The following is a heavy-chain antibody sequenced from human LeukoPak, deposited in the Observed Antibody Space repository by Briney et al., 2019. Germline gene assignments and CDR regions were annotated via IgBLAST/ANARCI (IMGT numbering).Heavy chain of an antibody. D-gene: IGHD3-22*01. V-gene: IGHV4-34*01. J-gene: IGHJ4*02. CDR1: GGSFSGYY. CDR3: ARGGGYYYDSSGYYWGASDY. CDR2: VNHSGST. Sequence: PSETLSLTCAVYGGSFSGYYWSWIRQPPGKGLEWIGEVNHSGSTNYNPSLKSRVTISVDTSKNQFSLKLSSVTAADMAVYYCARGGGYYYDSSGYYWGASDYWGQGTLVTVSS.